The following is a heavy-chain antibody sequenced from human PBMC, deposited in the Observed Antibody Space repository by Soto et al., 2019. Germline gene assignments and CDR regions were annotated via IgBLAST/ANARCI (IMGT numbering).Heavy chain of an antibody. D-gene: IGHD3-22*01. V-gene: IGHV4-39*01. Sequence: QLQLQESGPGLVKPSETLSLTCTVSGGSISSSSYYWGWIRQPPGKGLEWIGSIYYSGSTYYNPSLKSRVTISVDTSKNQFSRKLSSVTAADTAVYYCARHYLPQGPLRITRIRGWFDPWGQGTLVTVSS. J-gene: IGHJ5*02. CDR1: GGSISSSSYY. CDR3: ARHYLPQGPLRITRIRGWFDP. CDR2: IYYSGST.